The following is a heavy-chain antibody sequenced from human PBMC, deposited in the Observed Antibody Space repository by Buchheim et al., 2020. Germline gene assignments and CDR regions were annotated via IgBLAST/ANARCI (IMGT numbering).Heavy chain of an antibody. CDR3: ATAPWDIVVVPAAIDYYYYYGMDV. Sequence: QVQLVQSGAEVKKPGSSVKVSCKASGGTFSSYTISWVRQAPGQGLEWMGRIIPILGIANYAQKFQGRVTITADKSTSTAYMELSSLRSEDTAVYYCATAPWDIVVVPAAIDYYYYYGMDVWGQGTT. D-gene: IGHD2-2*01. CDR2: IIPILGIA. V-gene: IGHV1-69*02. CDR1: GGTFSSYT. J-gene: IGHJ6*02.